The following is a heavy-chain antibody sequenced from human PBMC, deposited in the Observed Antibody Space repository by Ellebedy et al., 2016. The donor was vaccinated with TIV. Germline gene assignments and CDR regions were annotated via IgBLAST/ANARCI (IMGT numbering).Heavy chain of an antibody. V-gene: IGHV3-11*01. D-gene: IGHD5-18*01. CDR1: GFTFSDYY. CDR2: ISSSGSTI. Sequence: GESLKISCSASGFTFSDYYMSWIRQAPGKGLEWVSYISSSGSTIYYADSVKGRFTISRVNAKNSLYLQMNSLRAEDTAVYYCAREGDTAMVHGMDVWGQGTTVTVSS. J-gene: IGHJ6*02. CDR3: AREGDTAMVHGMDV.